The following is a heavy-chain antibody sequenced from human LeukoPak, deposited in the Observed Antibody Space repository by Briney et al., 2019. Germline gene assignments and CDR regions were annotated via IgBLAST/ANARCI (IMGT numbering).Heavy chain of an antibody. CDR1: GFTFSTYW. CDR2: IKEDGSEK. CDR3: ARSYCSSASCPIDY. D-gene: IGHD2-2*01. J-gene: IGHJ4*02. Sequence: GESLRLSCAASGFTFSTYWMSWVRQAPGKGLECVANIKEDGSEKYYVDSVKGRFTISRDDAKYSLYLQMNSLRAEDTALYYCARSYCSSASCPIDYWGQGTLVTVSS. V-gene: IGHV3-7*01.